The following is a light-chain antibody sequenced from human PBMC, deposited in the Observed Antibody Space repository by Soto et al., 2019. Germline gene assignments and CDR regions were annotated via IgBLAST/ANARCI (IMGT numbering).Light chain of an antibody. CDR3: QQYYKWPPET. V-gene: IGKV3-15*01. J-gene: IGKJ2*01. Sequence: EIAMTQSPATLSVSPGERATLSCRASESVGSNLAWYQQKPGQAPRLLIHGASKRATGIPARFSGSGSGTEFTLTISSLQSEDFAVYYCQQYYKWPPETFGQGTKVDIK. CDR2: GAS. CDR1: ESVGSN.